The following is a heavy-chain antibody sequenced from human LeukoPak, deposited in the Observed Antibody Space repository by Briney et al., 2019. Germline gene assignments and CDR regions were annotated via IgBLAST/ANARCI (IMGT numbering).Heavy chain of an antibody. Sequence: SGTLSLTCAVSADSFSSHYWTWIRQPPGKGLEWIGYISYIGSTNYNPSLKSRVTISKDTSKNQFSLKLSSVTAADTAVYYCARDLVTVTKGFDIWGQGTMVSVSS. CDR1: ADSFSSHY. J-gene: IGHJ3*02. CDR2: ISYIGST. D-gene: IGHD4-17*01. V-gene: IGHV4-59*11. CDR3: ARDLVTVTKGFDI.